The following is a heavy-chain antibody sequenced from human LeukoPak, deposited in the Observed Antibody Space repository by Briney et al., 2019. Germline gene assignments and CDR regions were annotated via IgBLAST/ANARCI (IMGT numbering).Heavy chain of an antibody. CDR1: GFTFSNAW. CDR2: IRTKSEGTI. Sequence: VGSLRLSCAASGFTFSNAWMSWVRQAPGKGPEWVGRIRTKSEGTIEYAAPVKGRFTISRDDSKNMLYLQMNSLESEDTAVYYCTIDSNSGWTGYWGQGTLVTVSS. D-gene: IGHD6-19*01. J-gene: IGHJ4*02. V-gene: IGHV3-15*01. CDR3: TIDSNSGWTGY.